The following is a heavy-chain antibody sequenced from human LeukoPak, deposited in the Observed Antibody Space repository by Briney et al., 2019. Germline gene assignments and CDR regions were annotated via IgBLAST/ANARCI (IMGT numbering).Heavy chain of an antibody. CDR1: GGSISSGDYY. V-gene: IGHV4-30-4*08. CDR2: VYYSGST. J-gene: IGHJ3*02. D-gene: IGHD6-13*01. Sequence: SETLSLTCTVSGGSISSGDYYWSWIRQPPGKGLEWIGYVYYSGSTYYNPSLKSRVTISVDTSKNQFSLKLSSVTAADTAVYYCARHSAHSSTNDAFDMWGQGTLVIVSS. CDR3: ARHSAHSSTNDAFDM.